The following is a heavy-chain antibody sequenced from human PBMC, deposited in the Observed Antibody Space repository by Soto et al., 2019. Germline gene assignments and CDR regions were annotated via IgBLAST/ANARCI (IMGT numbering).Heavy chain of an antibody. CDR3: ARSRSNYYDSRGYYYSTFDY. CDR1: GGTFSSYA. J-gene: IGHJ4*02. CDR2: IIPIFGTA. D-gene: IGHD3-22*01. V-gene: IGHV1-69*12. Sequence: QVQLVQSGAEVKKPGSSVKVSCKTSGGTFSSYAISWVRQAPGQGLGWMGGIIPIFGTANYAQKFQGRVTITADESTTTAYMERSSLRSEDTAVYYCARSRSNYYDSRGYYYSTFDYWGQGTLVTVSS.